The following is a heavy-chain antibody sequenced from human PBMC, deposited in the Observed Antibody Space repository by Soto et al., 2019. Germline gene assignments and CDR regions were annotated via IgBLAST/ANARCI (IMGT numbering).Heavy chain of an antibody. CDR3: AKDTFYYDRSGYYTFDY. Sequence: GGSLRLSCAASGFTFSSYGIHWVRQAPGKGLEWVAAISYDGSNEHYADSVKGRFTISRDNSKNTLYLQMNSLRAEDTAVYFCAKDTFYYDRSGYYTFDYWGQGALVTVSS. CDR1: GFTFSSYG. V-gene: IGHV3-30*18. CDR2: ISYDGSNE. D-gene: IGHD3-22*01. J-gene: IGHJ4*02.